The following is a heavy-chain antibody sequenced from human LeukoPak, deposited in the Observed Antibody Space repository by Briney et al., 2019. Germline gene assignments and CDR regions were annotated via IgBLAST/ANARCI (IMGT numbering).Heavy chain of an antibody. CDR2: INAGNGNT. CDR3: ARGGSQGGMDV. CDR1: GYTFTSYA. J-gene: IGHJ6*02. V-gene: IGHV1-3*01. Sequence: GASVKVSRKASGYTFTSYAMHWVRQAPGQRLEWMGWINAGNGNTKYSQKFQGRVTITRDTSASTAYMELSSLRSEDTAVYYCARGGSQGGMDVWGQGTTVTVSS.